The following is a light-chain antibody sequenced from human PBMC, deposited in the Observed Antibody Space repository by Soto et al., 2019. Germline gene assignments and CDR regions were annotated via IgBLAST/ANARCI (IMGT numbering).Light chain of an antibody. CDR2: VNS. Sequence: QSALTQPASVSGSPGQSITISCTGTSSDVGDYKYVSWYQQHPDKATKLIIFVNSNRPSGVSNRFSGSKSGNTGSLTISGLQAEDEADDYCSSYTSSDTPYVFGTGTKVTVL. J-gene: IGLJ1*01. CDR3: SSYTSSDTPYV. CDR1: SSDVGDYKY. V-gene: IGLV2-14*01.